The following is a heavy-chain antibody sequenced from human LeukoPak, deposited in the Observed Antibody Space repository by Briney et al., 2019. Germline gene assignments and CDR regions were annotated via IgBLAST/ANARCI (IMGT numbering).Heavy chain of an antibody. CDR2: IYYSGIT. CDR3: ARRRSYNSGYYSYFDY. J-gene: IGHJ4*02. V-gene: IGHV4-39*01. CDR1: GDSISSSSYY. Sequence: PSETLSLTRTVSGDSISSSSYYWGWIRQPPGKGLECIGNIYYSGITYYNPSLKSRVAISVDTSKNQFSLKVSSVTAADTAVYYCARRRSYNSGYYSYFDYWGQGALVTVSS. D-gene: IGHD5-18*01.